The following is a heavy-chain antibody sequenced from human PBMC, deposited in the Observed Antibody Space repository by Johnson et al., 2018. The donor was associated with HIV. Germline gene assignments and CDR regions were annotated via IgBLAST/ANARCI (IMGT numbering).Heavy chain of an antibody. CDR1: GFTFCSYG. J-gene: IGHJ3*02. CDR2: ISYDGSNK. CDR3: AKCRGLGARGAFDI. V-gene: IGHV3-30*18. D-gene: IGHD5-12*01. Sequence: HVQLVESGGGVVQPGRSLRLSCAASGFTFCSYGMHWVRQAPGKGLECVAVISYDGSNKYYADSVKGRFTISRDNSKNTLYLQMSSLRAEDTAVYYCAKCRGLGARGAFDIWGQGTMVTVSS.